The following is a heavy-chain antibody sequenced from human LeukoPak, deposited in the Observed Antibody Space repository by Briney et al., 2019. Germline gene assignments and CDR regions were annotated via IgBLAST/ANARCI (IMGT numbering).Heavy chain of an antibody. Sequence: SETLSLTCTVSGGSISSSSYYWGWIRQPPGKGLEWIGSIYYSGSTYYNPSLKSRVTISVDTSKNQLSLKLSSVTAADTAVYYCARTVAGTSSFDYWGQGTLVTVSS. J-gene: IGHJ4*02. CDR2: IYYSGST. D-gene: IGHD6-19*01. V-gene: IGHV4-39*01. CDR3: ARTVAGTSSFDY. CDR1: GGSISSSSYY.